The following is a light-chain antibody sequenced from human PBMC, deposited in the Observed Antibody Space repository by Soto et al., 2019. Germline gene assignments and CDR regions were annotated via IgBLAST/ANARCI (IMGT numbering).Light chain of an antibody. CDR3: QQYNRYSYT. CDR1: QSISTY. Sequence: DIQMTQSPSTLSASVGDRVTITCRASQSISTYLAWYQQKPGKAPKLLIYHASNLESGVPSRFSGSGSGTEFTLTISSLQPDDSATYYCQQYNRYSYTFGQGTKLEIK. V-gene: IGKV1-5*01. J-gene: IGKJ2*01. CDR2: HAS.